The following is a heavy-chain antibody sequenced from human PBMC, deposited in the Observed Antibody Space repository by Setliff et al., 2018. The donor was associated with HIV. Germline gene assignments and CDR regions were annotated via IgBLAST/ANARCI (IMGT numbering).Heavy chain of an antibody. CDR3: ARVQVGDPYYSYYYMDV. Sequence: SVKVSCKAPGDTFSTSALSWVRQAPGQGLEWMGGIIPVFRMTDYAEKFQGRLIITADKSTSTAYMELRNLRSDDTAVYYCARVQVGDPYYSYYYMDVWGEGTTVTVSS. CDR2: IIPVFRMT. D-gene: IGHD2-8*02. V-gene: IGHV1-69*10. CDR1: GDTFSTSA. J-gene: IGHJ6*03.